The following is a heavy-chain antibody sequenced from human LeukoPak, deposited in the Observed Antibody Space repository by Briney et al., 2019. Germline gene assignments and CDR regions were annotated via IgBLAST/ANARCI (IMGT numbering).Heavy chain of an antibody. CDR1: GYTFTSYG. CDR3: ARVGYYDFWSGYSSPIDY. J-gene: IGHJ4*02. V-gene: IGHV1-18*01. CDR2: ISAYYGNT. Sequence: ASVKVSCKASGYTFTSYGISWVRQAPGQGLEWMGWISAYYGNTNYAQKLQGRVTMTTDTSTSTAYMELRSLRSDDTAVYYCARVGYYDFWSGYSSPIDYWGQGTLVTVSS. D-gene: IGHD3-3*01.